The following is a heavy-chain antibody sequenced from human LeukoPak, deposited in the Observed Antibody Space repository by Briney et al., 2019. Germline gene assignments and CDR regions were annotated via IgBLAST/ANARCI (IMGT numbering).Heavy chain of an antibody. V-gene: IGHV3-23*01. D-gene: IGHD2-21*01. CDR1: GFTFSTCL. J-gene: IGHJ4*01. CDR2: IGGSGGDT. CDR3: AKRPSCDGPGCHHIEY. Sequence: GGSLRLSCAASGFTFSTCLMSWVRQAPGKGMEWVSTIGGSGGDTYYADSVKGRFTISRDNSKNTLFLQMNNMRAEDTAVYYRAKRPSCDGPGCHHIEYWGHGTLVTVSS.